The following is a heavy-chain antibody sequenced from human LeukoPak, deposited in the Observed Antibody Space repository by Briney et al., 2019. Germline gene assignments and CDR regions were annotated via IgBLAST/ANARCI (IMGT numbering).Heavy chain of an antibody. CDR3: AGVHSSSWRDYYYYGMDV. V-gene: IGHV7-4-1*02. CDR2: INTNTGNP. D-gene: IGHD6-13*01. CDR1: GYTFTSYA. J-gene: IGHJ6*02. Sequence: ASVKVSCKASGYTFTSYAMNWVRQAPGQGLERMGWINTNTGNPTYAQGFTGRFVFSLDTSVSTAYLQISSLKAEDTAVYYCAGVHSSSWRDYYYYGMDVWGQGTTVTVSS.